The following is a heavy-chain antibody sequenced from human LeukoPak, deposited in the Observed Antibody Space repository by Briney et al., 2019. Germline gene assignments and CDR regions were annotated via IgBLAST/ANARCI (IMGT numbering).Heavy chain of an antibody. V-gene: IGHV3-48*03. Sequence: PGGSLRLSCAASGFTFSSYEMNWVRQAPGKGLEWVSYISSSGSTIYYADSVKGRFTISRDNAKNSLYLQMNSLRAEDTAVYYCARPGYSGYDYYFDYWGQGTLVTVSS. J-gene: IGHJ4*02. D-gene: IGHD5-12*01. CDR3: ARPGYSGYDYYFDY. CDR1: GFTFSSYE. CDR2: ISSSGSTI.